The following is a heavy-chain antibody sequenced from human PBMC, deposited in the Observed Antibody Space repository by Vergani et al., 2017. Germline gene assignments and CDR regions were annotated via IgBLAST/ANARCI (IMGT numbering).Heavy chain of an antibody. J-gene: IGHJ2*01. V-gene: IGHV3-23*01. CDR1: GFTFSSYA. Sequence: EVQLLESGGGLVQPGGSLRLSCAASGFTFSSYAMSWVRQAPGKGLEWVSAISGSGGSTYYADSVKGRFTISRGNSKNTLYLQMNSLRAEDTAVYYCAKDRYDSSGYYYGAAWWXFDLWGRGTLVTVSS. CDR3: AKDRYDSSGYYYGAAWWXFDL. D-gene: IGHD3-22*01. CDR2: ISGSGGST.